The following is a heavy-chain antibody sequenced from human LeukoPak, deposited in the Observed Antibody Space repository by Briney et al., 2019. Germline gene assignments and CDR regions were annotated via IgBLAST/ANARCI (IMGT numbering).Heavy chain of an antibody. Sequence: PSETLSLTCAVYGGSFSGYYWSWIRQPPGKGLEWIGEINHSGSTNYNPSLKSRVTISVDTSKNQFSLKLSSVTAADTAVYYCARAGGLRWFDPWGQGTLVTVSS. CDR2: INHSGST. V-gene: IGHV4-34*01. CDR3: ARAGGLRWFDP. J-gene: IGHJ5*02. D-gene: IGHD3-16*01. CDR1: GGSFSGYY.